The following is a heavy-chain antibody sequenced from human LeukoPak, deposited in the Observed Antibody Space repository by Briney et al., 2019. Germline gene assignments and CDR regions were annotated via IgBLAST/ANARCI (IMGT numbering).Heavy chain of an antibody. CDR2: ISSSSTTI. CDR3: ARDPDRSGWSTFEY. J-gene: IGHJ4*02. Sequence: GGPLRLSCAASGFTFSSYRMNWVRQAPGKGLEWVSYISSSSTTINYGDSVKGRFTISRDNAKNTLYLQMNSLRAEDTALYFCARDPDRSGWSTFEYWGQGTLVTVSS. D-gene: IGHD6-19*01. CDR1: GFTFSSYR. V-gene: IGHV3-48*04.